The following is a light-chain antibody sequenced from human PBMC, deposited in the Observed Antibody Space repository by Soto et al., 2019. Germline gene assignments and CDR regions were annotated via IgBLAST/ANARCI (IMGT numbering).Light chain of an antibody. J-gene: IGKJ1*01. V-gene: IGKV3-20*01. CDR3: QQDGRQTRR. CDR1: QSVSSSH. CDR2: GAS. Sequence: IALTHPPVTLSVSARHRAPRSCRASQSVSSSHLAWYQQKPGQAPRLLIYGASSRATGIPDRFSGSGSGTDFTLTICRLEPEDFTVYYCQQDGRQTRRFGDGTKVAIK.